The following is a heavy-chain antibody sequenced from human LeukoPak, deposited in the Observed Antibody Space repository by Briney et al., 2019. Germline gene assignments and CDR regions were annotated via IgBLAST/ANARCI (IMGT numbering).Heavy chain of an antibody. CDR1: GFTLSSYG. V-gene: IGHV3-30*02. CDR2: LRYDGSTA. Sequence: GGSLSVSCAASGFTLSSYGMNWVRQAPGKGLDWVAFLRYDGSTAFYEDSVKGRFTISRDSSKNTLYLQMNSLTPADTAIYYCAKDPYGGTYPSYFDYWGQGTLVTVSS. J-gene: IGHJ4*02. D-gene: IGHD1-26*01. CDR3: AKDPYGGTYPSYFDY.